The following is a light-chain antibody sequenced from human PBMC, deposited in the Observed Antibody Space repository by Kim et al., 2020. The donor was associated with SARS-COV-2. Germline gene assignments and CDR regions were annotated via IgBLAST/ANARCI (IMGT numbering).Light chain of an antibody. CDR3: QHWWA. Sequence: LCERATINCKSSQSVLYSSNNKNFLAWYQQKPGQPPKLLIYWASTRESGAPDRFSGSGSGTDFTLTISSLQAEDVAVYYCQHWWAFGQGTKVDIK. CDR1: QSVLYSSNNKNF. CDR2: WAS. V-gene: IGKV4-1*01. J-gene: IGKJ1*01.